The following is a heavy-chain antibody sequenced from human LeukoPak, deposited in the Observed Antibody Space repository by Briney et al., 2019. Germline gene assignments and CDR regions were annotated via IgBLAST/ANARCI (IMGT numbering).Heavy chain of an antibody. D-gene: IGHD1-26*01. CDR1: GFTVSSNY. CDR2: IYSGGNT. CDR3: ARAGSADSCFDP. J-gene: IGHJ5*02. Sequence: PGGSLRLSCAASGFTVSSNYMSWVRQAPGKGLEWVSVIYSGGNTYYADSVKGRFTISRDQSKNTMYLQMNSLRAEDTAVYYCARAGSADSCFDPWGQGTLVTVSS. V-gene: IGHV3-66*02.